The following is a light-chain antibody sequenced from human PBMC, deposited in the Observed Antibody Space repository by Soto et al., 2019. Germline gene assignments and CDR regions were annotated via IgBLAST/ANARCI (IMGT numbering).Light chain of an antibody. CDR3: QQYGRSPRT. J-gene: IGKJ1*01. CDR1: QSVSFSS. CDR2: GKS. Sequence: EIVLTQSPGTLSLSPGERATLSCRASQSVSFSSLAWYQHKPGRAPRLLIYGKSSRATGIPDRFSGSGSGTDFTLIIRKVEPEDFGVYYCQQYGRSPRTFGQGTNVDIK. V-gene: IGKV3-20*01.